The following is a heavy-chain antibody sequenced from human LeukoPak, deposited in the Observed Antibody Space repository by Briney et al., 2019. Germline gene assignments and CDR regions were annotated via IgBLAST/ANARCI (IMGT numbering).Heavy chain of an antibody. D-gene: IGHD1-26*01. Sequence: ASVKVSCKASGYTFTGYYMHWVRQAPGQGLEWMGWINLNSGGTEYAQKFQGRVTMTRDTSITTAYMDLSRLRSDDTAVYYCARVFGRQLPDYWGQGTLVTVSS. V-gene: IGHV1-2*02. CDR2: INLNSGGT. J-gene: IGHJ4*02. CDR1: GYTFTGYY. CDR3: ARVFGRQLPDY.